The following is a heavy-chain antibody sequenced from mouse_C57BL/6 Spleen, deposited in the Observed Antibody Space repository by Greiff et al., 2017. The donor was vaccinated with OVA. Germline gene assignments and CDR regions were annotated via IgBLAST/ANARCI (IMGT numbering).Heavy chain of an antibody. CDR1: GFTFSSYT. CDR2: ISGGGGNT. J-gene: IGHJ3*01. D-gene: IGHD2-4*01. V-gene: IGHV5-9*04. Sequence: DVQLQESGGGLVKPGGSLKLSCAASGFTFSSYTMSWVRQTPEKRLEWVATISGGGGNTYYPDSVKGRFTISRDNAKNTLYLQMSSLRSEDTALYYCASVFYDYDGFAYWGQGTLVTVSA. CDR3: ASVFYDYDGFAY.